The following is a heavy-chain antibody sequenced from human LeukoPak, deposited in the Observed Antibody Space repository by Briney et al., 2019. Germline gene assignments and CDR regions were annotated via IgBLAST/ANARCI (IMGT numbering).Heavy chain of an antibody. D-gene: IGHD3-10*01. CDR2: FDPEDGET. V-gene: IGHV1-24*01. J-gene: IGHJ4*02. CDR3: AKLGSGSYPEGY. CDR1: GYTLTELS. Sequence: ASVKVSCKVSGYTLTELSMHWVRQAPGKGLEWMGGFDPEDGETIYAQKFQGRVTMTEDTSTDTAYMELSSLRSEDTAVYYCAKLGSGSYPEGYWGQGTLVTVSS.